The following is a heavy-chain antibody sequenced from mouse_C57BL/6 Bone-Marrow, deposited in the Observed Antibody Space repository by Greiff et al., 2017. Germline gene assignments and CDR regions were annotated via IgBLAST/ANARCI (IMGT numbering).Heavy chain of an antibody. CDR2: IDPENGDT. CDR1: GFNIKDDY. J-gene: IGHJ1*03. D-gene: IGHD2-5*01. Sequence: EVQRVESGAELVRPGASVKLSCTASGFNIKDDYMHWVKQRPEQGLEWIGWIDPENGDTEYASKFQGKATITADTSSNTAYLQLSSLTSEDTAVYYCTTSNYGYFDVWGTGTTVTVSS. CDR3: TTSNYGYFDV. V-gene: IGHV14-4*01.